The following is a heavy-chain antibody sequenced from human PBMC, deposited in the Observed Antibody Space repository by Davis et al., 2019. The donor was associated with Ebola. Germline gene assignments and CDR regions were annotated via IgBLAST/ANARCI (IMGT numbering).Heavy chain of an antibody. CDR1: GYSFTSYW. J-gene: IGHJ2*01. Sequence: PGGSLRLSCKGSGYSFTSYWIGWVRQLPGKGLEWMGIIYPGDSDTRYSPSFQGQVTISADKSISTAYLQWSSLKASDTAMYYCARPYCGGDCYYQYWYFDLWGRGTLVTVSS. CDR3: ARPYCGGDCYYQYWYFDL. D-gene: IGHD2-21*02. V-gene: IGHV5-51*01. CDR2: IYPGDSDT.